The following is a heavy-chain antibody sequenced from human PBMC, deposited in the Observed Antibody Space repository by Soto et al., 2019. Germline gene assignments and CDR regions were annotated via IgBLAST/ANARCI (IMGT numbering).Heavy chain of an antibody. D-gene: IGHD1-26*01. Sequence: SETLSLTCTVSGGSISSSYWSWIRQPPGKGLEWIGYIHCTGSPNYNPSLKSRVTISVDTSKNQFSLRLTSVTAADTAVYYCSTLRSYAASFHIWGQGTLVTVS. CDR2: IHCTGSP. V-gene: IGHV4-59*01. CDR1: GGSISSSY. CDR3: STLRSYAASFHI. J-gene: IGHJ3*02.